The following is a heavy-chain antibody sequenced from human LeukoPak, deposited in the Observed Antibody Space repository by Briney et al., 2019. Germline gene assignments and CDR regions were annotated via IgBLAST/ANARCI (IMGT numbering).Heavy chain of an antibody. D-gene: IGHD3-3*02. V-gene: IGHV3-53*05. CDR2: IYSGGST. J-gene: IGHJ3*02. Sequence: GGSLRLSCAASGFTVSSNYMSSVRQAPGKGLEWVSVIYSGGSTYYADSVKGRFTISRDNSKNTLYLQMNSLRAEDTAVYYCAREISRTGAFNIWGQGTMVTVSS. CDR3: AREISRTGAFNI. CDR1: GFTVSSNY.